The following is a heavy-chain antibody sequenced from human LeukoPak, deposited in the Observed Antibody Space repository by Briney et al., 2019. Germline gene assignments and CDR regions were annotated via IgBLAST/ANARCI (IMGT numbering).Heavy chain of an antibody. V-gene: IGHV3-21*01. J-gene: IGHJ6*03. CDR2: ISSSSSYI. CDR3: AKDGGNWYDSEGNYLMRSYMDV. D-gene: IGHD3-16*01. CDR1: GFTFSSYS. Sequence: GGSLRLSCAASGFTFSSYSMNWVRQAPGKGLEWVSSISSSSSYIYYADSVKGRFTISRDNAKNTLYLQMNSLRVEDTAVYYCAKDGGNWYDSEGNYLMRSYMDVWGKGTTVTVSS.